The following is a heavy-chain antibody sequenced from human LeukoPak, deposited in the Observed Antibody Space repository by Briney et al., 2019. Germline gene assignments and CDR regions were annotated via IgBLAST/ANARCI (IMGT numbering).Heavy chain of an antibody. J-gene: IGHJ4*02. D-gene: IGHD2-2*01. CDR1: GGSISSSSYY. Sequence: PSETLSLTCTVSGGSISSSSYYWGWIRQPPGKGLEWIGSIYYSGSTYYNPSLKSRVTISVDTSKNQFSLKLSSVTAADTAVYYCARDGGSSSRYFDYWGQGTLVTVSS. CDR3: ARDGGSSSRYFDY. CDR2: IYYSGST. V-gene: IGHV4-39*07.